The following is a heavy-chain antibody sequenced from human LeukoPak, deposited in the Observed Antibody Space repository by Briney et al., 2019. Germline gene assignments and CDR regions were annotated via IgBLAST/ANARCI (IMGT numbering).Heavy chain of an antibody. V-gene: IGHV1-18*01. CDR2: ISAYNGNT. J-gene: IGHJ3*02. CDR1: GYTFTSYG. Sequence: ASVKVSCKASGYTFTSYGISWVRQAPGQGLEWMGWISAYNGNTNYAQKLQGRVTMTTDTSTSTAYMELRSLRSDDTAVYYCARAPRGTYYEAYDIWGRGTMVTVSS. CDR3: ARAPRGTYYEAYDI. D-gene: IGHD1-26*01.